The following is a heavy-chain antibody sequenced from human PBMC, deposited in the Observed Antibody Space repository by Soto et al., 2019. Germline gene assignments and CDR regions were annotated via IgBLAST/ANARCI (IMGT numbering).Heavy chain of an antibody. CDR2: INAGNGNT. CDR3: ARAVAGTNPTTYFQH. V-gene: IGHV1-3*01. D-gene: IGHD6-19*01. Sequence: ASVKVSCKASGYTFTSYAMHWVRQAPGQRLEWMGWINAGNGNTKYSQKFQGRVTITRDTSASTAYMELSSLRSEDTAVYYCARAVAGTNPTTYFQHWGQGTLVTVSA. CDR1: GYTFTSYA. J-gene: IGHJ1*01.